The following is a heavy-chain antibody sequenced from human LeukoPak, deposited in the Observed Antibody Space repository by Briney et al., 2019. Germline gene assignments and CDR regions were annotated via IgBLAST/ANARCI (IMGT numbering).Heavy chain of an antibody. CDR3: ARGYYDSSVAGVDY. CDR1: GYTFTSYG. Sequence: ASVKVSCKASGYTFTSYGISWARQAPGQGLEWMGWISAYNGNTNYAQKLQGRVTMTTDTSTSTAYMELRSLRSDDTAVYYCARGYYDSSVAGVDYWGQGTLVTVSS. J-gene: IGHJ4*02. D-gene: IGHD3-22*01. CDR2: ISAYNGNT. V-gene: IGHV1-18*01.